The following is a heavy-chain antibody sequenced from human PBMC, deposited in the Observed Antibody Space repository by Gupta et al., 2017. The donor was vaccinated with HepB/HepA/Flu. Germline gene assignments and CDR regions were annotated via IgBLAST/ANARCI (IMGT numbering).Heavy chain of an antibody. CDR2: VFSSGTT. CDR3: ARAGDDQLRSLPYYYYFMDV. Sequence: VHLQESGPGLVKPSETLSLTCSVSGGSVSSGSQYWSWIRQPPGKGLEWIGYVFSSGTTKYNPSLKSRGTISLDTSKNQFSLNRSSMTAADTAGYYWARAGDDQLRSLPYYYYFMDVWGKVTTVTVSS. J-gene: IGHJ6*03. D-gene: IGHD2-2*01. V-gene: IGHV4-61*01. CDR1: GGSVSSGSQY.